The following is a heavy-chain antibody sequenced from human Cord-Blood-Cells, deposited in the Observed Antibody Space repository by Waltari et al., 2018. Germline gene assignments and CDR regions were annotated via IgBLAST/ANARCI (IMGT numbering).Heavy chain of an antibody. CDR3: VRGVPDY. Sequence: QVQLVESGGGVVQPGRCLRVSCAASGFSFSSYGMHWVRQAPGKGLEWVAVISYDGSNKYYADSVKGRFTISRDNSKNTLYLQMNSLRAEDTAVYYCVRGVPDYWGQGTLVTVSS. CDR2: ISYDGSNK. J-gene: IGHJ4*02. D-gene: IGHD3-10*01. V-gene: IGHV3-30*03. CDR1: GFSFSSYG.